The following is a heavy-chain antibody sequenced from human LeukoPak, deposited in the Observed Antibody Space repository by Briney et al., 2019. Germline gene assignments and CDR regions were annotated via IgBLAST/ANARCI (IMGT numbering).Heavy chain of an antibody. CDR3: ACSSSGWFWNY. D-gene: IGHD6-19*01. V-gene: IGHV4-4*07. Sequence: SETLSLTCTVSDGSISSYYWSWIRQPAGKGLKWIGRLYTSGSTNYNPSLESRVTMSVDTSKNQFSLKLSSVTAADTAVYYCACSSSGWFWNYWGQGTLVTVSS. CDR2: LYTSGST. CDR1: DGSISSYY. J-gene: IGHJ4*02.